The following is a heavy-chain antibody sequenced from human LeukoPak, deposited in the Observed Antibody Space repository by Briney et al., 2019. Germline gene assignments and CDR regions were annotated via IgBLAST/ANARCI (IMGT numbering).Heavy chain of an antibody. CDR3: AKGGWEPDYFDY. J-gene: IGHJ4*02. Sequence: GGSLRLSCATSGFIFSNYAVNWVRQAPGKGLEWVSIISGSGDTKYYADSVKGRFTISRGSSKNTLHLQMNSLRAADMALCCCAKGGWEPDYFDYWGQGTLVTVSS. D-gene: IGHD1-14*01. CDR2: ISGSGDTK. V-gene: IGHV3-23*01. CDR1: GFIFSNYA.